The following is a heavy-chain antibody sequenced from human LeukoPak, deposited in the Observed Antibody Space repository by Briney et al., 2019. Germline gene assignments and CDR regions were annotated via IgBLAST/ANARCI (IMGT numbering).Heavy chain of an antibody. CDR2: ISSSSSYI. CDR3: ARGYDYGDYSSVVNYYYYYGMDV. CDR1: GFTFSSYS. J-gene: IGHJ6*02. D-gene: IGHD4-17*01. Sequence: GGSLRLSCAAPGFTFSSYSMNWVRQAPGKGLEWVSSISSSSSYIYYADSVKGRFTISRDNAKNSLYLQMNSLRAEDTAVYYCARGYDYGDYSSVVNYYYYYGMDVWGQGTTVTVSS. V-gene: IGHV3-21*01.